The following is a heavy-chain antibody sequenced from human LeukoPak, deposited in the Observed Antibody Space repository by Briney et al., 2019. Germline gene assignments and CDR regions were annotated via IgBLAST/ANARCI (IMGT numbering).Heavy chain of an antibody. D-gene: IGHD5-12*01. CDR2: INPNSGGT. V-gene: IGHV1-2*02. CDR1: GYTFTGYY. Sequence: GASVKVSCKASGYTFTGYYMHWVRQAPGQGLEWMGWINPNSGGTNYAQKFQGRVTMTRDTSISTAYMELSRLRSDDTAVYYCARDALEWLRLSYYYYMDVWGKGTTVTISS. J-gene: IGHJ6*03. CDR3: ARDALEWLRLSYYYYMDV.